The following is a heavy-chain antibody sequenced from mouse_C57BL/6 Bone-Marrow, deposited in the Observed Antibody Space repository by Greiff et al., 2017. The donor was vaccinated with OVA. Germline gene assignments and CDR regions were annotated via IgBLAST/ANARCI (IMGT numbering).Heavy chain of an antibody. J-gene: IGHJ2*01. Sequence: QVQLQQPGAELVKPGASVKMSCKASGYTFTSYWITWVKQRPGQGLEWIGDIYPGSGSTNNNEKLKSKATLTINTSSSTSYMQLSHLAAEYSAVYYCTRHHRDYWGQGTTLTVSS. CDR2: IYPGSGST. CDR1: GYTFTSYW. CDR3: TRHHRDY. V-gene: IGHV1-55*01.